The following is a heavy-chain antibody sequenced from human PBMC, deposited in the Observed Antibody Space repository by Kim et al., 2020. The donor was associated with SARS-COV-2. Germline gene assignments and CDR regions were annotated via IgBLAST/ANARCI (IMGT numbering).Heavy chain of an antibody. Sequence: ASVKVSCKVSGYALTELSIHWVRQAPGEELEWMGSFDPEDGDTGYAHNFQGRVTMTEDTSTDTAYMELSSLTSEDTALYFCATRKHSSGWFYFNYWGQGTLVIVSS. CDR1: GYALTELS. CDR2: FDPEDGDT. CDR3: ATRKHSSGWFYFNY. J-gene: IGHJ4*02. V-gene: IGHV1-24*01. D-gene: IGHD6-19*01.